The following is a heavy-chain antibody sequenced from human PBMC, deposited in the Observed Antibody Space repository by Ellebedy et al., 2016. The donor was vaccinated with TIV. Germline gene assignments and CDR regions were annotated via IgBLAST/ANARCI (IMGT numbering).Heavy chain of an antibody. V-gene: IGHV4-34*01. J-gene: IGHJ4*02. D-gene: IGHD2-2*01. CDR3: ARAGRIVVVPAAPKNDY. CDR1: GGSFSGYY. Sequence: SETLSLTXAVYGGSFSGYYWSWIRQPPGKGLEWIGEINHSGSTNYNPSLKSRVTISVDTSKNQFSLKLSSVTAADTAVYYCARAGRIVVVPAAPKNDYWGQGTLVTVSS. CDR2: INHSGST.